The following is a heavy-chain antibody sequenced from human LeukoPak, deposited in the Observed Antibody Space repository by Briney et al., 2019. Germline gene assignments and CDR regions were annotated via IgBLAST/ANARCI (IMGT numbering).Heavy chain of an antibody. CDR2: INPNSGGT. J-gene: IGHJ4*02. V-gene: IGHV1-2*02. D-gene: IGHD3-22*01. Sequence: ASVKVSCKASGYTFTGYYMHWVRQAPGQGLEWMGWINPNSGGTNYAQKFQGRVTMTRDTSISTAYMELSRLRSDDTAVYYCVRDFFRDSSGYYVHYWGQGTLVTVSS. CDR3: VRDFFRDSSGYYVHY. CDR1: GYTFTGYY.